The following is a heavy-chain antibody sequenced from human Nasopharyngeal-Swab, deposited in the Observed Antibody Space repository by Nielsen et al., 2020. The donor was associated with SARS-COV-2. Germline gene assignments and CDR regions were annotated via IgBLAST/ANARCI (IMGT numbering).Heavy chain of an antibody. CDR2: ISRTYST. Sequence: GESLKISCVASGFNFSSYAMNWVRQAPGKGLEWVSAISRTYSTYYADSVRGRLTVSRDNSKNTLYLQMSSLRAEETAVYYCAKGTGMTYRAIDYWGQGTLVTASS. CDR3: AKGTGMTYRAIDY. J-gene: IGHJ4*02. D-gene: IGHD1-14*01. CDR1: GFNFSSYA. V-gene: IGHV3-23*01.